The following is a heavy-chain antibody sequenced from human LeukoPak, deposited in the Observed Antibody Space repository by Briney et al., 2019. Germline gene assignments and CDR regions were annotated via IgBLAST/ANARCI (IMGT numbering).Heavy chain of an antibody. Sequence: SETLSLTCTVSGGSISSGGYYWSWIRQHPGKGLEWIGYIYYSGSTYYNPSLKSRVTISVDTSKSQFSLKLSSVTAADTAVYYCARTVVVVAATPLDYFDYWGQGTLVTVSS. CDR2: IYYSGST. V-gene: IGHV4-31*03. D-gene: IGHD2-15*01. CDR1: GGSISSGGYY. CDR3: ARTVVVVAATPLDYFDY. J-gene: IGHJ4*02.